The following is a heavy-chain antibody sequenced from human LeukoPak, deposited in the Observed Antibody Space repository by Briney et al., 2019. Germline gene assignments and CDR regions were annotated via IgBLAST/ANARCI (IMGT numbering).Heavy chain of an antibody. CDR3: AREHYSNYGHWFDP. J-gene: IGHJ5*02. Sequence: SVKVSCKASGGTFSSYAISGVRQAPGQGLEWMGRIIPIFGTANYAQKFQGRVTITTDEPTSTAYMELSSLRSEDTAVYYCAREHYSNYGHWFDPWGQGTLVTVSS. D-gene: IGHD4-11*01. CDR2: IIPIFGTA. CDR1: GGTFSSYA. V-gene: IGHV1-69*05.